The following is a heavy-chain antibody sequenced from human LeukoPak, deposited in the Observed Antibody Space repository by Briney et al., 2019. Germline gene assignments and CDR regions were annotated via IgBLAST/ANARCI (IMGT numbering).Heavy chain of an antibody. J-gene: IGHJ3*02. V-gene: IGHV3-9*01. CDR2: ISWNSGSI. Sequence: GRSLRLSCAASGFTFDDYAMHWVRHAPGKGLEWVSGISWNSGSIGYADSVKGRFTISRDNAKNSLYLQMNSLRAEDTALYYCARGGYCSSTSCPGEAFDIWGQGTMVTVSS. D-gene: IGHD2-2*01. CDR3: ARGGYCSSTSCPGEAFDI. CDR1: GFTFDDYA.